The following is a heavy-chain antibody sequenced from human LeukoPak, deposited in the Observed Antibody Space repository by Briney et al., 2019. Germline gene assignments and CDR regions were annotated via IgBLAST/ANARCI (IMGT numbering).Heavy chain of an antibody. Sequence: GESLKISCKGSGYSFTSYWISWVRQMPGKGLEWMGIIYPGDSDTRYSPSFQGQVTISADKSISTAYLQWSSLKASDTAMYYCARLGGGYSGYDCWFDPWGQGTLVTVSS. CDR1: GYSFTSYW. J-gene: IGHJ5*02. D-gene: IGHD5-12*01. V-gene: IGHV5-51*01. CDR3: ARLGGGYSGYDCWFDP. CDR2: IYPGDSDT.